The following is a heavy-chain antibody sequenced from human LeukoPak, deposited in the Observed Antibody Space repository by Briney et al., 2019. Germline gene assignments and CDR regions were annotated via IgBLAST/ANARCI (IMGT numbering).Heavy chain of an antibody. Sequence: ASVKVSCKASGYTFTSYDINWVRQATGQGLEWMGWMNPKSGNTGYAQKFQGRVTMTGNTSKSTAYMELSSLRSEDTAVYYRARVRGRLRLGEHEQKWFDPWGQGTLVTVSS. D-gene: IGHD3-16*01. CDR2: MNPKSGNT. V-gene: IGHV1-8*01. J-gene: IGHJ5*02. CDR1: GYTFTSYD. CDR3: ARVRGRLRLGEHEQKWFDP.